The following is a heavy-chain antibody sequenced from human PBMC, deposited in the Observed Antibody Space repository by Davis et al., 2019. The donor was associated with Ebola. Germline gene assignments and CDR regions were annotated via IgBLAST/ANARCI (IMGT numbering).Heavy chain of an antibody. J-gene: IGHJ4*02. Sequence: GESLKISCKGFGYSFTSYWIAWVRQTPAKGLEWMGIIYAGDSDTRYSPSFEGQVTISVDRSISTAYLQWSSLKASDIAMYYCARQESLYGSSDYWGQGTLVTVSS. CDR1: GYSFTSYW. V-gene: IGHV5-51*01. CDR3: ARQESLYGSSDY. CDR2: IYAGDSDT. D-gene: IGHD2/OR15-2a*01.